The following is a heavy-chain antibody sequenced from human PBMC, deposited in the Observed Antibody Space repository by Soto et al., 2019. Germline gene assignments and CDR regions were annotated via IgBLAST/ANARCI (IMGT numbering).Heavy chain of an antibody. CDR3: ARYLDDQNYSYGMYV. CDR1: GLTFNRYW. CDR2: INTDGSNT. D-gene: IGHD3-9*01. Sequence: PGGSLGLSCAAPGLTFNRYWMHWVRHAPGKGLVWVSHINTDGSNTNYADSVKGRFTISRDNAKNTLYRQMNSLRAEATAASYCARYLDDQNYSYGMYVWDQGITVTVSS. J-gene: IGHJ6*02. V-gene: IGHV3-74*01.